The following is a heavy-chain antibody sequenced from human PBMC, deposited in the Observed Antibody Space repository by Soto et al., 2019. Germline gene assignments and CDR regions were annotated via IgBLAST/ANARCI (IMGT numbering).Heavy chain of an antibody. CDR1: GGSISSYY. CDR3: ARSRTTVTPSGFQH. CDR2: IYYSGST. D-gene: IGHD4-17*01. Sequence: SETLSLTCTVSGGSISSYYWSWIRQPPWRGLEWIGYIYYSGSTNYNPSLKSRVTISVDTSKNQFSLKLSSVTAADTAVYYCARSRTTVTPSGFQHWGQGTLVTVSS. J-gene: IGHJ1*01. V-gene: IGHV4-59*01.